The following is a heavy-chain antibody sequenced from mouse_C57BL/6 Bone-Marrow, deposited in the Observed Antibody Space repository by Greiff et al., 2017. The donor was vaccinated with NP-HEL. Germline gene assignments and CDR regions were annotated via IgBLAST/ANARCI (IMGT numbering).Heavy chain of an antibody. D-gene: IGHD2-3*01. V-gene: IGHV1-22*01. Sequence: VQLQQSGPELVKPGASVKMSCKASGYTFTDYNMHWVKQSHGKSLEWIGYINPNNGGTSYNQKFKGKATLTVNKSSSTAYMELRSLTSEDSAVYYCGYDGSEGYFDYWGQGTTLTVSS. CDR3: GYDGSEGYFDY. J-gene: IGHJ2*01. CDR2: INPNNGGT. CDR1: GYTFTDYN.